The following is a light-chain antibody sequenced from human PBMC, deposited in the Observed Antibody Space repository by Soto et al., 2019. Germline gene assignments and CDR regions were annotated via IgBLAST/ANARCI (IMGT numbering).Light chain of an antibody. V-gene: IGLV2-14*01. J-gene: IGLJ2*01. CDR3: SSHTNSNAFAVV. Sequence: QSALTQPASVSGSPGQSVTISCTGTSSDVGGYNYVSWYQQHPGKAPKLMIYDVSNRPSGVSNRFSGSKSGNTASLTISGLQTEDEADYFCSSHTNSNAFAVVFGGGTKLTVL. CDR2: DVS. CDR1: SSDVGGYNY.